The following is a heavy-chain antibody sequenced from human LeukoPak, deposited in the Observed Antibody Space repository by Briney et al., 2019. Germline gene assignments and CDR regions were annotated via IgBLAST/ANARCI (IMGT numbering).Heavy chain of an antibody. CDR2: INPNSGGT. D-gene: IGHD3-22*01. Sequence: ASVKVSCKASGYTFTGYYMHWVRQAPGQGLEWMGWINPNSGGTNYAQKFQGRVTMTRDTSISTAYMELSRLRSDDTAVYYCARGKYYYDSNGNPNPNWFDPWGQGTLVTVSS. CDR3: ARGKYYYDSNGNPNPNWFDP. V-gene: IGHV1-2*02. CDR1: GYTFTGYY. J-gene: IGHJ5*02.